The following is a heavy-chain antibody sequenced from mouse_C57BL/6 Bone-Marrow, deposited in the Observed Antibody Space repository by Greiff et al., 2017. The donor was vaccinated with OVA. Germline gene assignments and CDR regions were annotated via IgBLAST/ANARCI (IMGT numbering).Heavy chain of an antibody. Sequence: VQLQQPGAELVMPGASVKLSCKASGYTFTSYWMPWVKQRPGQGLEWIGEIDPSDSYTNYNQKFKGKSTLTVDKSSSTAYMQLSSLTSEDSAVYYCARGRGMFAYWGQGTLVTVSA. CDR3: ARGRGMFAY. J-gene: IGHJ3*01. CDR1: GYTFTSYW. CDR2: IDPSDSYT. V-gene: IGHV1-69*01.